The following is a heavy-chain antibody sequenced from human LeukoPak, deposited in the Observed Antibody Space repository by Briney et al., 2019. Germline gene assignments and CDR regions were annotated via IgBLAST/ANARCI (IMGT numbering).Heavy chain of an antibody. J-gene: IGHJ5*02. V-gene: IGHV4-61*02. CDR1: GDSITSGTYY. Sequence: PSETLSLTCTVSGDSITSGTYYWTWIRQPAGKGLEWIGRIYTSGSTNYNPSLKSRVTISLDTSKNQFSLKLSSVTAADTAVYYCARVTGGGYYGNWFDPWGQGTLVTVSS. CDR3: ARVTGGGYYGNWFDP. D-gene: IGHD3-10*01. CDR2: IYTSGST.